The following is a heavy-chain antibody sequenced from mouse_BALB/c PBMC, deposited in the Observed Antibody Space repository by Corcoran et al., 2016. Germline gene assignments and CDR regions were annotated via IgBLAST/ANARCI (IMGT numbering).Heavy chain of an antibody. CDR2: INTYTGEP. CDR1: GYTFTNYG. D-gene: IGHD1-1*01. J-gene: IGHJ1*01. V-gene: IGHV9-3-1*01. Sequence: QIQLVQSGPELKKPGETVKISCKASGYTFTNYGMNWVKQAPGKGLKWMGWINTYTGEPTYADDFKGRFAFSLETSASTAYLQINNLKNGDTATYFCARNYGSSYYWYVDVCGAVTTVTVSS. CDR3: ARNYGSSYYWYVDV.